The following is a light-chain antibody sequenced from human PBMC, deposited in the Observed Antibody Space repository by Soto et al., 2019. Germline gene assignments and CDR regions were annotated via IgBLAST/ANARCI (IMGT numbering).Light chain of an antibody. J-gene: IGKJ5*01. Sequence: VLTQSPGARSFSPGERSSLACRSSQSVTIGYLAWFQQKPGQAPRLLIYGARTRATGVPDRFSASGSGTDFSLTISRLQPEDFATYFCQQSYSMPITFGQGTRLEIK. CDR1: QSVTIGY. CDR3: QQSYSMPIT. V-gene: IGKV3-20*01. CDR2: GAR.